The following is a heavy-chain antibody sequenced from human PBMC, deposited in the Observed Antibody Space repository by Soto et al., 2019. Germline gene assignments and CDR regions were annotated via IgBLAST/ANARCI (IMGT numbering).Heavy chain of an antibody. Sequence: SETLSLTCTVSGGSISSYYWSWIRQPPGKGLEWIGYIYYSGSTNYNPSLKSRVTISVDTSKNQFSLKLSSVTAADTAVYYCARSLSHRLNWFDPWGQGPLVTVSS. D-gene: IGHD3-3*02. J-gene: IGHJ5*02. CDR3: ARSLSHRLNWFDP. V-gene: IGHV4-59*01. CDR1: GGSISSYY. CDR2: IYYSGST.